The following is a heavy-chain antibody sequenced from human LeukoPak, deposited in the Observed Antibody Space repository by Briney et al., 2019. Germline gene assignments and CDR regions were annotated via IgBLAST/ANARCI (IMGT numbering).Heavy chain of an antibody. Sequence: GGSLRLSCAASGFTFSSYGMNWVRQAPGRGLEWISYISGSSAVIHYEDSMKGRFTISRDNAKNSLYLQMNSLRAEDTAVYYCASFPYCSSTSCYMEYGMDVWGQGTTVTVSS. CDR2: ISGSSAVI. J-gene: IGHJ6*02. V-gene: IGHV3-48*04. CDR1: GFTFSSYG. D-gene: IGHD2-2*01. CDR3: ASFPYCSSTSCYMEYGMDV.